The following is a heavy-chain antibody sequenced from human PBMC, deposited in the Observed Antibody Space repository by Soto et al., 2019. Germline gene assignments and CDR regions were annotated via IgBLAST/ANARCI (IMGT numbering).Heavy chain of an antibody. J-gene: IGHJ6*03. CDR1: GFTFDTYG. D-gene: IGHD1-1*01. V-gene: IGHV3-30*18. CDR3: AKEFRGATSLNSAYYYYMDV. Sequence: QVQLVESGGGVVQPGRSLRLSCAASGFTFDTYGMHWVRQAPGKGLEWVAVISFDGSNKYYADSVKGRFTISRDNSKNTMSLQMNSLTTEDTAVYYCAKEFRGATSLNSAYYYYMDVWGKGTTVTVSS. CDR2: ISFDGSNK.